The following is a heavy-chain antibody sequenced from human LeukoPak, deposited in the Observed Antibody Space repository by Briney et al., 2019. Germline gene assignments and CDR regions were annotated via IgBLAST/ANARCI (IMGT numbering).Heavy chain of an antibody. J-gene: IGHJ6*02. Sequence: PGGSLRLSCAASGFTFSSYSMNWVRQAPGKGLEWVSSISSSSSYIYYADSVKGRFTIPRDNAKNSLYLQMNSLRAEDTAVYYCARHSSGSTGYNYYYYGMDVWGQGTTVTVSS. D-gene: IGHD3-3*01. CDR2: ISSSSSYI. V-gene: IGHV3-21*01. CDR1: GFTFSSYS. CDR3: ARHSSGSTGYNYYYYGMDV.